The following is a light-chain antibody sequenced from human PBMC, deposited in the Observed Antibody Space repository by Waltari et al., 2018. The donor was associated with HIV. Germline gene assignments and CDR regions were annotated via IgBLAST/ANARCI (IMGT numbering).Light chain of an antibody. CDR3: SSYSARGFVA. V-gene: IGLV2-14*01. J-gene: IGLJ3*02. CDR2: EVY. Sequence: HSALTQPASVSGSPGQSITISCTGPTSDFDTFNFVSWYQQSPGRAPKLIIFEVYSRPSVVSERVSGSKSGDTASLTISALRAEDEADYFCSSYSARGFVAFGGGTKVTVL. CDR1: TSDFDTFNF.